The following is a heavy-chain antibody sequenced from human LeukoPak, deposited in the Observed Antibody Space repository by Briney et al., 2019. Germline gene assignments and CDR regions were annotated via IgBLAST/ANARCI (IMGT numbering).Heavy chain of an antibody. V-gene: IGHV2-5*02. D-gene: IGHD2-21*01. Sequence: SGPTLVNPTQTLTLTCTFSGFSLSTTGVGVGWIRQPPGKALEWLALIFWDDDKRYSPSLKSRLTITKDTSKNHVVLTLTNTDPVDTATYYCAHNIASRLNFDYWGQGTLVTVSS. J-gene: IGHJ4*02. CDR2: IFWDDDK. CDR1: GFSLSTTGVG. CDR3: AHNIASRLNFDY.